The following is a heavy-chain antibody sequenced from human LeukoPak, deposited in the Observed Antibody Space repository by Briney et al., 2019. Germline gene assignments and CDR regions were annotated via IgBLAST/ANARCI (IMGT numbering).Heavy chain of an antibody. CDR3: ARDHPSRGYYRPYYGMDV. CDR2: IYYSGST. D-gene: IGHD3-3*01. CDR1: GGSVSSGSYY. J-gene: IGHJ6*04. V-gene: IGHV4-61*01. Sequence: SETLSLTCTVSGGSVSSGSYYWSWIRQPPGKGLEWIGYIYYSGSTNYNPSLKSRVTISVDTSKNRFSLKLSSVTAADTAVYYCARDHPSRGYYRPYYGMDVWGKGTTVTVSS.